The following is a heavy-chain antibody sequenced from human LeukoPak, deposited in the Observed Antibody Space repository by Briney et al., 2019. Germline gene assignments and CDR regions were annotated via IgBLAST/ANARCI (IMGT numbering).Heavy chain of an antibody. CDR3: ARDPLGYFDL. V-gene: IGHV3-66*01. CDR2: IYSGGST. Sequence: GGSLRLSCAASGFTVSSNYMSWVRQAPGKGLEWVSVIYSGGSTYCADSVKGRFTISRDNSKNTLYLQMNSLRAEDTAVYYCARDPLGYFDLWGRGTLVTVSS. J-gene: IGHJ2*01. CDR1: GFTVSSNY.